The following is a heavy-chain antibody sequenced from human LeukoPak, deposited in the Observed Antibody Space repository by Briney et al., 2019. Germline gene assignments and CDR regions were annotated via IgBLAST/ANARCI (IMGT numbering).Heavy chain of an antibody. V-gene: IGHV3-23*01. Sequence: GGSLRLSCAASGFTFSSYAMSWVRQAPGKGLEWVSAISGSGGSTYYADSVKGRFTISRDNSKNTLYLQMNSLRAEDTAVYYCAKALDIVVVPAAISWFDPWGQGTLVTASS. CDR1: GFTFSSYA. CDR3: AKALDIVVVPAAISWFDP. CDR2: ISGSGGST. D-gene: IGHD2-2*01. J-gene: IGHJ5*02.